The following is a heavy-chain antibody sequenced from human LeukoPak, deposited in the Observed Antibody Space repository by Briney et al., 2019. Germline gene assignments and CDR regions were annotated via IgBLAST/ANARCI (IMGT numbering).Heavy chain of an antibody. Sequence: ASVKVSCKASGYTFTGYYMNWVRQAPGQGLEWMGWVNPNSGDTNYAQKFQGRVTMTTDTSITTAYIELSRLRSDETAVYYCARAYSESYHCFDYWGQGTLVTVSS. CDR3: ARAYSESYHCFDY. D-gene: IGHD1-26*01. CDR1: GYTFTGYY. J-gene: IGHJ4*02. V-gene: IGHV1-2*02. CDR2: VNPNSGDT.